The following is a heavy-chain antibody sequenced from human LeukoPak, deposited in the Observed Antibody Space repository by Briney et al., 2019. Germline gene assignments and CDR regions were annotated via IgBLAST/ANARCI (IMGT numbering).Heavy chain of an antibody. Sequence: QPGGSLRLSCAASGFTFSNYWMHWVRQAPGKGLVWVSRINSDGSSTTSADSVKGRSTISTDNAKKTLYLQTNSLRADDTAVYYCAKGGAAVIDYWGQGNRVTVS. D-gene: IGHD6-25*01. V-gene: IGHV3-74*01. CDR2: INSDGSST. CDR1: GFTFSNYW. CDR3: AKGGAAVIDY. J-gene: IGHJ4*02.